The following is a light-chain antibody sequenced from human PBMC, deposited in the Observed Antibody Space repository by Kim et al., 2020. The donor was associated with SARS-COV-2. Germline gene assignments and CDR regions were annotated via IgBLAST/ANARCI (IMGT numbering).Light chain of an antibody. Sequence: SLSPGERATRSCRASQSIRSDLAWYQQKPGQAPRVLIYDASARATGIPARFSGSGSGTEFTLTISNLQSEDFAVYYCQQHAYWRTFGQGTRLEIK. CDR2: DAS. CDR3: QQHAYWRT. V-gene: IGKV3-15*01. CDR1: QSIRSD. J-gene: IGKJ5*01.